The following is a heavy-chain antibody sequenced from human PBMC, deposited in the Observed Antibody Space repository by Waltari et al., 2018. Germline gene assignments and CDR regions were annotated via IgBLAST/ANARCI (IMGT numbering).Heavy chain of an antibody. Sequence: EVQLVESGGGLVNPGGSLRLSCAASGFSFSNAWMNWVRQAPGNGLEWVGRIKTRADGGTADYAAPVRGRFTISRDDSQNTLYLQMNSLKTEDTAVYYCTPPPYYYYYGMDVWGQGTTVTVSS. CDR1: GFSFSNAW. V-gene: IGHV3-15*07. CDR2: IKTRADGGTA. CDR3: TPPPYYYYYGMDV. J-gene: IGHJ6*02.